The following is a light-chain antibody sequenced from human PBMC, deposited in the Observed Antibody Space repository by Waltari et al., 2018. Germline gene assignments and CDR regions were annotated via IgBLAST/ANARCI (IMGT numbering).Light chain of an antibody. Sequence: QSALTQPRSVSGSPGQSVTISCTGTSSDVGGYNYVSWYQHHPGKAPKGMIFDVSKRPSGVPDRFSGSKAGNTAALTISGLQAEDEADYYCCSYAGSYVFGTGTKVTVL. CDR1: SSDVGGYNY. CDR2: DVS. J-gene: IGLJ1*01. CDR3: CSYAGSYV. V-gene: IGLV2-11*01.